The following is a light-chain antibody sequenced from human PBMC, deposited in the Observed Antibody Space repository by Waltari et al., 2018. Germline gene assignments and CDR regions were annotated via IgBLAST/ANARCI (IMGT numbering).Light chain of an antibody. J-gene: IGLJ3*02. CDR2: ENN. Sequence: QSVLTQPPSVSAAPGHKVTISCSGSDSKIEKKFVSWYQKLPGTAPKLLIFENNRRPSGVPNRFSGSKSGTSATLGITGLQTGDEANYYCGTWDTNLSAWVFGGGTKLTVL. CDR1: DSKIEKKF. CDR3: GTWDTNLSAWV. V-gene: IGLV1-51*02.